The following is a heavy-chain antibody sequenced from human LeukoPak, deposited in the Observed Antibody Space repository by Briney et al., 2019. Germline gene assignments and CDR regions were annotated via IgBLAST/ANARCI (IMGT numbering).Heavy chain of an antibody. J-gene: IGHJ3*02. CDR1: GGTFSSYA. D-gene: IGHD1-26*01. CDR2: INPNSGDR. Sequence: GASVKVSCKASGGTFSSYAISWVRQPPGQGLEWMGRINPNSGDRGYAQKFQGRVTITRNISISTAYMELSSLRSDDTAVYYCATELVGVFETWGQGTTVTVSS. V-gene: IGHV1-8*03. CDR3: ATELVGVFET.